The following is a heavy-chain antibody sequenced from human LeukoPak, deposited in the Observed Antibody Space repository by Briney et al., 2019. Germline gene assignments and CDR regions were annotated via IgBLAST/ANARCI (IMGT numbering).Heavy chain of an antibody. CDR3: ARDYGVAEGY. CDR1: GFTVSSNY. Sequence: PGGSLRLSCAASGFTVSSNYMSWVRQAPGKGPEWVSVIYSGGSTYYADSVKGRFTISRDNSKNTLYLQMNSLRAEDTAVYYCARDYGVAEGYWGQGTLAAVSS. D-gene: IGHD6-19*01. V-gene: IGHV3-53*01. J-gene: IGHJ4*02. CDR2: IYSGGST.